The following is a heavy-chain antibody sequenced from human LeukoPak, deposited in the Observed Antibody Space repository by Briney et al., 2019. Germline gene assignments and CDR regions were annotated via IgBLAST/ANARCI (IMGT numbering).Heavy chain of an antibody. Sequence: SETLSLTCTVSGGSISSYYWSWIRQPPGKGLEWVGYISYSGSTNYNPSLKSRVTISVDTSKNQFSLKLSSVTAADTAVYYCARAGMGPYYYGSGSYSNWFDPWGQGTLVTVSS. CDR1: GGSISSYY. CDR3: ARAGMGPYYYGSGSYSNWFDP. J-gene: IGHJ5*02. CDR2: ISYSGST. D-gene: IGHD3-10*01. V-gene: IGHV4-59*12.